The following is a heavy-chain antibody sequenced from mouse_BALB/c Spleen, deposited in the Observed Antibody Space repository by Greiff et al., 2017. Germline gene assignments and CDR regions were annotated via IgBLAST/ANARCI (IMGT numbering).Heavy chain of an antibody. CDR1: GYTFTSYW. CDR3: ARGTTAYFDY. CDR2: IDPANGNT. Sequence: VQLQQPGAELVKPGASVKLSCKASGYTFTSYWMHWVKQRPEQGLEWIGRIDPANGNTKYDPKFQGKATITADTSSNTAYLQLSSLTSEDTAVYYCARGTTAYFDYWGQGTTLTVSS. D-gene: IGHD1-2*01. V-gene: IGHV14-3*02. J-gene: IGHJ2*01.